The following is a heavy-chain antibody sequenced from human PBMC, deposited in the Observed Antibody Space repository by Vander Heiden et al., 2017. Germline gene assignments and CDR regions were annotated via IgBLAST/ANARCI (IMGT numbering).Heavy chain of an antibody. CDR3: AKEVSAFDAFDI. Sequence: QVQLVESGGGVVQPGPSLRLSCAASGFPFSSFGMHWVRQAPGKGLEWVAVISPNGDADVYADTVKGRFTISRDNSKNTMYLQMNSLRAEDTAVYYCAKEVSAFDAFDIWGQGTTVTVSS. CDR1: GFPFSSFG. V-gene: IGHV3-30*18. J-gene: IGHJ3*02. CDR2: ISPNGDAD.